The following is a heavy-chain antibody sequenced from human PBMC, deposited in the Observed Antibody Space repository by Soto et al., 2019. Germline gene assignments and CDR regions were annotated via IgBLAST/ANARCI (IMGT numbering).Heavy chain of an antibody. CDR2: INPSGGST. V-gene: IGHV1-46*01. CDR3: AREREDHTFDI. Sequence: QVQLVQSGAEVKKPGASVKASCKASGYTFTSYYMHWARQAPGQGLEWMGIINPSGGSTSYAQKFQGRVTMTRDTSTSTVYMELSSLRSEDTAVYDCAREREDHTFDIWGKGTMVTVSS. J-gene: IGHJ3*02. CDR1: GYTFTSYY.